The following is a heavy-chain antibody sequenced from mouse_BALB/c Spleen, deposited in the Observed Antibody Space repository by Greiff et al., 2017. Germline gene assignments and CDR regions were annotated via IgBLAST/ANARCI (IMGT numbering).Heavy chain of an antibody. D-gene: IGHD1-1*01. CDR2: IYPGGGYT. V-gene: IGHV1-63*02. CDR1: GYTFTNYW. CDR3: ARGVLRWDYFDY. Sequence: QVQLQQSGAELVRPGTSVKISCKASGYTFTNYWLGWVKQRPGHGLEWIGDIYPGGGYTNYNEKFKGKATLTADTSSSTAYMQLSSLTSEDSAVYFCARGVLRWDYFDYWGQGTTLTVSS. J-gene: IGHJ2*01.